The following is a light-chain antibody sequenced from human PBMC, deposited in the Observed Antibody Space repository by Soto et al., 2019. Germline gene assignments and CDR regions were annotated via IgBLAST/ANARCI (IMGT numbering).Light chain of an antibody. J-gene: IGKJ4*01. Sequence: LTQLPANLSLSPGESATLSCRASQSVSYYLAWYQQKPGQPPRLLIYDSSKRAPGSPARFSGSGSGTDFTLTISSLEPEDFAVYFCQQRSNWPALTFGGGNKVEI. CDR3: QQRSNWPALT. V-gene: IGKV3-11*01. CDR2: DSS. CDR1: QSVSYY.